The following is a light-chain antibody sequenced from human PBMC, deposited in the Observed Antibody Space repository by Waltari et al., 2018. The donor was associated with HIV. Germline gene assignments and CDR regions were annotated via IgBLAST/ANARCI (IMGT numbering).Light chain of an antibody. CDR1: SLDIGLYDF. CDR2: GVN. J-gene: IGLJ3*02. Sequence: QSALTQPASMSGSPGQSITISCTGSSLDIGLYDFVSWYQHLPNTAPQLIIYGVNRRPPGVTSRFSASKSGDVASLTISGLHTEDEADYYCTSHTLTRILLFGGGTRLTVL. CDR3: TSHTLTRILL. V-gene: IGLV2-14*01.